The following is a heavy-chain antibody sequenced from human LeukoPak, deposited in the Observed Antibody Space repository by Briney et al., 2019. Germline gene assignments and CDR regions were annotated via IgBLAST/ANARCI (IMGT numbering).Heavy chain of an antibody. CDR2: IKPDGSET. CDR1: GFMFSTYW. J-gene: IGHJ4*02. D-gene: IGHD6-13*01. CDR3: GGFGYEAAVDL. V-gene: IGHV3-7*01. Sequence: SGGSLRLSCAASGFMFSTYWMTWVRQPPGKGLEFVANIKPDGSETYYVDSVKGRFIISRDNTKNLVFLQMNSLRGEDAAVYHCGGFGYEAAVDLWGQGTLVTVSS.